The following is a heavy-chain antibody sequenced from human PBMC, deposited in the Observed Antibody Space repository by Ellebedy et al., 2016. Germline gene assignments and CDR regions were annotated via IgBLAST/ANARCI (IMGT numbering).Heavy chain of an antibody. CDR1: GLTFSNFA. V-gene: IGHV3-48*02. D-gene: IGHD4-17*01. CDR2: ISNTGGYI. J-gene: IGHJ6*02. CDR3: ARENGDYILYYGMDV. Sequence: GGSLRLXCAASGLTFSNFAMNWVRQAPGKGLEWLSYISNTGGYIQYADSVKGRFTISRDNAKDALYLQMNSLRDEDTAVYYCARENGDYILYYGMDVWGQGTRVTVSS.